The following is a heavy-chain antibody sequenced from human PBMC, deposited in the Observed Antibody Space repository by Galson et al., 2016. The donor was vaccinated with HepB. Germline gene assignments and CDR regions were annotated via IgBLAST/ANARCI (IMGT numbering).Heavy chain of an antibody. Sequence: SVKVSCKASGYTFTSYYMHWVRQAPGQGLEWMGTINPRGGSTGSAQKFQGRVTMTRDTSTSTVYMELSSLRSEDTAVYYCARDPGDGYNLPYDSWGQGTLVTVSS. J-gene: IGHJ4*02. CDR1: GYTFTSYY. D-gene: IGHD5-24*01. CDR3: ARDPGDGYNLPYDS. V-gene: IGHV1-46*01. CDR2: INPRGGST.